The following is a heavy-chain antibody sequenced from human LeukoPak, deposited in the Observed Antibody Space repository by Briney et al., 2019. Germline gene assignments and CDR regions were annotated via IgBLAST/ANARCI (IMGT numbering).Heavy chain of an antibody. CDR3: ASQFGVIVGAKEYYYYYMDV. CDR1: GGTFSSYA. Sequence: SVKVSCKASGGTFSSYAISWVRQAPGQGLEWMGGIIPIFGTADYAQKFQGRVTITADESTSTAYMELSSLRSEDTAVYYCASQFGVIVGAKEYYYYYMDVWGKGTTVTVSS. J-gene: IGHJ6*03. D-gene: IGHD1-26*01. V-gene: IGHV1-69*13. CDR2: IIPIFGTA.